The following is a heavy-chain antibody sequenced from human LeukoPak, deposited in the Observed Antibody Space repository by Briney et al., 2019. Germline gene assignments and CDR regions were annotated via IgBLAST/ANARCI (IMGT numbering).Heavy chain of an antibody. CDR2: IYYSGST. J-gene: IGHJ6*04. V-gene: IGHV4-59*01. CDR1: GGSISSYY. CDR3: ARDAYVSYYYYGMDV. Sequence: SETLSLTCTVSGGSISSYYWSWSRQPPGKGLEWIGYIYYSGSTNYNPSLKSRVTISVDTSKNQFSLKLTSVTAADTAVYYCARDAYVSYYYYGMDVWGKGTTVTVSS. D-gene: IGHD3-16*01.